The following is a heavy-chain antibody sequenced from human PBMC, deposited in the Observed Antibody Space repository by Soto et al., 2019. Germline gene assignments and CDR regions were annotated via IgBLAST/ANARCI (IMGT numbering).Heavy chain of an antibody. J-gene: IGHJ6*02. Sequence: GVSLRLSFAASGFPFSSYNMNLVRQAPGKGLEWVSYISRSSSTIYYADSVKGRFTISRDNAKSSLYLQMNSLRDEDTAVYYCAREFMTTDGMDVWGQGTTVTGSS. V-gene: IGHV3-48*02. CDR1: GFPFSSYN. CDR3: AREFMTTDGMDV. D-gene: IGHD3-16*01. CDR2: ISRSSSTI.